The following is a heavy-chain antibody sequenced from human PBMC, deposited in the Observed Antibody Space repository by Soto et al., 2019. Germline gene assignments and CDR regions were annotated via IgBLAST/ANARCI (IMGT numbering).Heavy chain of an antibody. CDR1: VCRFPPYT. CDR3: TRGRGCYYWDHY. D-gene: IGHD3-22*01. CDR2: INAGNGNT. J-gene: IGHJ4*02. V-gene: IGHV1-3*01. Sequence: VTVSRLHCVCRFPPYTIRFVHPSPPRRLEWMGWINAGNGNTKYSQKFQGRVTITRDTSASTAYMEMSRLSSDEAVVYYCTRGRGCYYWDHYWGQGILVTVSS.